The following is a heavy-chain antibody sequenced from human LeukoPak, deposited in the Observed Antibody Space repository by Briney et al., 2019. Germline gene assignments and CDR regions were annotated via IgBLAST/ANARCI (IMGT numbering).Heavy chain of an antibody. CDR1: GYTFTSYG. CDR3: ARDYCSGGSCYFPDYYYYYMDV. V-gene: IGHV1-18*01. D-gene: IGHD2-15*01. CDR2: ISAYNGNT. J-gene: IGHJ6*03. Sequence: ASVKVSCKASGYTFTSYGISWVRQAPGQGLEWMGWISAYNGNTNYAQKLQGRVTMTTDTSTSTAYMELRSLGSDDTAVYYCARDYCSGGSCYFPDYYYYYMDVWGKGTTATVSS.